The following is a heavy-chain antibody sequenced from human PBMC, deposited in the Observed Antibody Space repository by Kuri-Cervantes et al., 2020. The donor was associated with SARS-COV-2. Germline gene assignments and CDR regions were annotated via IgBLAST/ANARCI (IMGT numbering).Heavy chain of an antibody. D-gene: IGHD2-2*01. Sequence: GESLKISCAASGFTFSSYEMNWVRQAPGKGLEWVSYISSSGSTMYYADSVKGRFTISRDNAKNSLYLQMNSLRAEDTAVYYCASQDIAVVPAANAFDIWGQGTMVTVSS. J-gene: IGHJ3*02. CDR2: ISSSGSTM. V-gene: IGHV3-48*03. CDR3: ASQDIAVVPAANAFDI. CDR1: GFTFSSYE.